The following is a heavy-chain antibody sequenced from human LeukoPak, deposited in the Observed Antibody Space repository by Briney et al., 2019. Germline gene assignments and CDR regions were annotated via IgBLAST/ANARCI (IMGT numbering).Heavy chain of an antibody. CDR3: ARTRYYYYGMDV. Sequence: PGGSLRLSCAASGFTFSSYWMHWVRQAPGKGLVWVSRINSDGSSTSYADSVKGRFTISRDNAKNTLYLQMNSLRAEDTAVYYCARTRYYYYGMDVWGQGTTVTVSS. J-gene: IGHJ6*02. CDR1: GFTFSSYW. V-gene: IGHV3-74*01. CDR2: INSDGSST.